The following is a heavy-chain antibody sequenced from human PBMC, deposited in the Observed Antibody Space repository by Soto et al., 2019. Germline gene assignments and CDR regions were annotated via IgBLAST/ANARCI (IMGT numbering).Heavy chain of an antibody. CDR1: GFTFSSYS. J-gene: IGHJ6*03. CDR3: ARGSITTVRGYFYYMDG. D-gene: IGHD3-10*01. Sequence: HLVESGGGLAQPGGSLRLSCAASGFTFSSYSMNWVRQAPGKGLEWVSFISSGRTSIYYADSVKGRFTISRDNAKNSLYLQINNLRAEDTAVYYWARGSITTVRGYFYYMDGWGKGTTVTVSS. V-gene: IGHV3-48*01. CDR2: ISSGRTSI.